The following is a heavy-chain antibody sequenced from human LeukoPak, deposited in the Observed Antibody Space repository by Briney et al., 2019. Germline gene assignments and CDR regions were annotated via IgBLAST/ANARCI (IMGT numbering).Heavy chain of an antibody. J-gene: IGHJ5*02. D-gene: IGHD2-15*01. V-gene: IGHV4-38-2*02. Sequence: SEPLSLLCTVSGYSFSSGYYLGWLRPPPGKGLEWIDSIYHSGSTYYSPSVKSRVTISVDTSKNQFSLKLSSVTAADTAVYYCARTAIVVVAATVVWFDPWGQGTLVTVSS. CDR2: IYHSGST. CDR3: ARTAIVVVAATVVWFDP. CDR1: GYSFSSGYY.